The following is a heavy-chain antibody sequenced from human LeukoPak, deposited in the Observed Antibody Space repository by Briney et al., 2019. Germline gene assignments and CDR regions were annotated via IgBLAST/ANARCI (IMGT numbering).Heavy chain of an antibody. CDR3: ARVRLADERAWAY. D-gene: IGHD3-3*02. Sequence: ASVKVSCKASGYTFSDFYIHWVRQAPGQGLEYVRWIIPKSGDTYSPQRFQGRVTMTRDASISTAYMELSSLRSDDTAVYFCARVRLADERAWAYWGQGTLVTVSS. CDR1: GYTFSDFY. V-gene: IGHV1-2*02. CDR2: IIPKSGDT. J-gene: IGHJ4*02.